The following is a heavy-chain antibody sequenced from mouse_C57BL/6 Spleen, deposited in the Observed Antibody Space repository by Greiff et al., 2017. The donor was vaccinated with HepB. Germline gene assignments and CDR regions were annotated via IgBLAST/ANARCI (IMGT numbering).Heavy chain of an antibody. CDR2: IYPGDGDT. V-gene: IGHV1-82*01. CDR3: ARTGNDGYYYAMDY. D-gene: IGHD2-3*01. Sequence: VQLQQSGPELVKPGASVKISCKASGYAFSSSWMNWVKQRPGKGLEWIGRIYPGDGDTNYNGKFKGKATLTADKSSSTAYMQLSSLTSEDSAVYFCARTGNDGYYYAMDYWGQRTSVTVSS. J-gene: IGHJ4*01. CDR1: GYAFSSSW.